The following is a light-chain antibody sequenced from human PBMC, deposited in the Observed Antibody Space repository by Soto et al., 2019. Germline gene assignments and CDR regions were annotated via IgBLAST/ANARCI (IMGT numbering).Light chain of an antibody. CDR3: QQYGSSPPT. CDR1: QSVRSSY. CDR2: GAS. Sequence: EIVLTQSPGTLSLSPGERATLSCRASQSVRSSYVAWYQQKPRQAPRLLIYGASSRATGIPDRFSGSGSGTDVTLTISRLEPEDFAVYYCQQYGSSPPTFGQGTKVEIK. J-gene: IGKJ1*01. V-gene: IGKV3-20*01.